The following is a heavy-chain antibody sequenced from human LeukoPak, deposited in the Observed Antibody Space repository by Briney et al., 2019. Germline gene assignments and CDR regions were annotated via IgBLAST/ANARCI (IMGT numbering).Heavy chain of an antibody. CDR3: ATLGEYYDSSGYYYN. CDR2: INHSGST. D-gene: IGHD3-22*01. CDR1: GFTFSNYW. Sequence: PEGSLRLSCAASGFTFSNYWMSWVRQAPGKGLEWIGEINHSGSTYYNPSLKSRVTISVDSSKNQFSLKLTSVTAADTAVYYCATLGEYYDSSGYYYNWGQGALVTVSS. J-gene: IGHJ4*02. V-gene: IGHV4-34*08.